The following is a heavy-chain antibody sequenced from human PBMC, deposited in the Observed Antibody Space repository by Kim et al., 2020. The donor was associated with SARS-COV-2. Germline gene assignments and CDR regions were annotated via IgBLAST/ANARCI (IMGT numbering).Heavy chain of an antibody. CDR1: GFTFSSYS. J-gene: IGHJ6*02. Sequence: GGSLRLSCAASGFTFSSYSMNWVRQAPGKGLEWVSSISGSSSYIYYADSVKGRFTISRDNAKNSLYLQMNSLRAEDTAVYYCARDEGLSDDGFVWLRGYHDYYGMDVWGQGTTVTVSS. CDR2: ISGSSSYI. CDR3: ARDEGLSDDGFVWLRGYHDYYGMDV. D-gene: IGHD3-10*01. V-gene: IGHV3-21*01.